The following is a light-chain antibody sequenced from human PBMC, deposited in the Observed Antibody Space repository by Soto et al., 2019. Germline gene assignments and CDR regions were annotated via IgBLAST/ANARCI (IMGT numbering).Light chain of an antibody. CDR2: GAS. CDR3: QQYGSSLST. V-gene: IGKV3-20*01. Sequence: EIVLTQSPGTLSLSPGERATLSCRASQSVSSSYLAWYQQKPGQAPRLLIYGASSRATGIPDRFSGSGSGTDFTLTISRREPEDCAVYYCQQYGSSLSTFGQGTKLEIK. CDR1: QSVSSSY. J-gene: IGKJ2*01.